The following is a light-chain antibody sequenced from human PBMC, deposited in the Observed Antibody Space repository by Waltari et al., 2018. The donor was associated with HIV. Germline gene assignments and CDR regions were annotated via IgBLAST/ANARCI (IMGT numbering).Light chain of an antibody. V-gene: IGLV3-1*01. CDR1: NLGANS. Sequence: SYELTQPPSVSVSPGQTATITCSGPNLGANSVSWYQQRPGQSPVLLIFQDYKRPSGIPERFSGSNSGNTATLTITGSQTLDDADYFCQAWDSSTAVFGGGTKLTVL. CDR3: QAWDSSTAV. CDR2: QDY. J-gene: IGLJ3*02.